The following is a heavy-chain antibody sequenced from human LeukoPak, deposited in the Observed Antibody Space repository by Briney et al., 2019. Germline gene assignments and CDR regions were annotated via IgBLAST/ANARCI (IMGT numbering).Heavy chain of an antibody. Sequence: PGGSLRLSCAASGFTFSSYGMHWVRQAPGKGLEWVAFIRFDGSNNYYADSVKGRFTISRDNSKNTLYLQMNSLRAEDTAVYYCAKESLMDIVVVPAAGSPFDYWGQGTLVTVSS. CDR1: GFTFSSYG. D-gene: IGHD2-2*03. J-gene: IGHJ4*02. CDR3: AKESLMDIVVVPAAGSPFDY. CDR2: IRFDGSNN. V-gene: IGHV3-30*02.